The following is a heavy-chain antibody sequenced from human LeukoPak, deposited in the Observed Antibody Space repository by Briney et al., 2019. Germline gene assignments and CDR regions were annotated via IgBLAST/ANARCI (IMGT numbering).Heavy chain of an antibody. V-gene: IGHV3-30*02. CDR3: AKDLAILTALGTYDY. D-gene: IGHD2-21*02. Sequence: PGGSLRLSCAATGFAVTKYGIHWVRQSPGKGLEWVAFIRYDGTNKYYADSVKGRFTISRDTSKNTLYLQMNSLRAEDTAVYYCAKDLAILTALGTYDYWGQGALVTVSS. J-gene: IGHJ4*02. CDR1: GFAVTKYG. CDR2: IRYDGTNK.